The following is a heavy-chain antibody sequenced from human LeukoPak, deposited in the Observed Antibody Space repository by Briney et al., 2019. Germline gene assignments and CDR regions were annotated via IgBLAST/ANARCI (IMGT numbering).Heavy chain of an antibody. J-gene: IGHJ5*02. D-gene: IGHD2/OR15-2a*01. CDR3: ARDANRGGEFDL. CDR1: GFTFSTYW. V-gene: IGHV3-7*01. Sequence: RGSLRLSCAASGFTFSTYWMNWVRQSPGKGLEWVAKIKFDGSETFYVDSAKGRFTISRDDAKNLLYLQMNTLSAEDTAVYYCARDANRGGEFDLWGQGTLVTVSS. CDR2: IKFDGSET.